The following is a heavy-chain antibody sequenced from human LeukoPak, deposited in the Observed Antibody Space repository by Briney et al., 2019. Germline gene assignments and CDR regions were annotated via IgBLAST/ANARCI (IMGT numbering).Heavy chain of an antibody. CDR1: GGTFSSYA. J-gene: IGHJ4*02. CDR2: IIPILGIA. Sequence: SSVKVSCKASGGTFSSYAISWVRQAAGQGLEWMGRIIPILGIANYAQKFQGRVTITADKSTSTAYMELSSLRSEDTAVYYCARESGYSGSYLDYWGQGTLVTVSS. V-gene: IGHV1-69*04. CDR3: ARESGYSGSYLDY. D-gene: IGHD1-26*01.